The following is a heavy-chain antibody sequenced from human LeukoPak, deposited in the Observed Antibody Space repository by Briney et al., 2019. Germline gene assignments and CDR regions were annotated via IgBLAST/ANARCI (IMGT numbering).Heavy chain of an antibody. Sequence: SETLSLTCTVSGGSISSYYRSWIRQPAGKGLEWIGRIYTSGSTNYNPSLKSRVTMSVDTSKNQFSLKLSSVTAADTAVYYCARGTYGDSLLSLDYWGQGTLVTVSS. CDR2: IYTSGST. CDR1: GGSISSYY. CDR3: ARGTYGDSLLSLDY. D-gene: IGHD4-17*01. J-gene: IGHJ4*02. V-gene: IGHV4-4*07.